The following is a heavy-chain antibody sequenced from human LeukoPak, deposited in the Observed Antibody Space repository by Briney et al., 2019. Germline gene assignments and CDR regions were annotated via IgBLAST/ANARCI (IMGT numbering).Heavy chain of an antibody. CDR2: INPNSGGT. J-gene: IGHJ4*02. Sequence: ASVTVSCKASGYTFTGYYMHWVRQAPGQGLEGMGWINPNSGGTNYAQTFQGRVTMTRDTSISTAYMELSRLRSDDTAVYYCARERDGSGTQRGLDYWGQGTLVTVSS. CDR1: GYTFTGYY. CDR3: ARERDGSGTQRGLDY. D-gene: IGHD3-10*01. V-gene: IGHV1-2*02.